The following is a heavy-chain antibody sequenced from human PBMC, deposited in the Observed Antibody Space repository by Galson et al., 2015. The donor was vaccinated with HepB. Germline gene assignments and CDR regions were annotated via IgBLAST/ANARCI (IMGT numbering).Heavy chain of an antibody. Sequence: SLRLSCAASGFTFSSYAMSWVRQAPGKGLEWVSAISGSGGSTYYADSVKGRFTISRDNSKNTLYLQMNSLRAEDTAVYYCAKAQIAAADPWGNFQHWGQGTLVTVSS. J-gene: IGHJ1*01. D-gene: IGHD6-13*01. CDR3: AKAQIAAADPWGNFQH. CDR1: GFTFSSYA. CDR2: ISGSGGST. V-gene: IGHV3-23*01.